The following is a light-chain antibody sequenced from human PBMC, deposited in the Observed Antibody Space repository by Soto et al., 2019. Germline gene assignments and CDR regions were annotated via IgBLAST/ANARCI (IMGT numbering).Light chain of an antibody. Sequence: EIVLTQSPGTLSLSPGERATLSCRASQSVTSTYLGWYQQKPGQAPSLLIYGASSRATGIPDRFRGSGSGKAFTLTISRLEPEDFAVYYCQQYVSPPITFGQGTRLEIK. CDR1: QSVTSTY. CDR3: QQYVSPPIT. J-gene: IGKJ5*01. CDR2: GAS. V-gene: IGKV3-20*01.